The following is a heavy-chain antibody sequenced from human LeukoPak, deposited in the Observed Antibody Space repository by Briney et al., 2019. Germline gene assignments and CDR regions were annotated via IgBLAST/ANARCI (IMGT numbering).Heavy chain of an antibody. CDR3: ARRRRVNSSGWYVSDY. CDR2: INPNSGGT. V-gene: IGHV1-2*06. J-gene: IGHJ4*02. D-gene: IGHD6-19*01. CDR1: GYTFTGYC. Sequence: ASVKVSCKASGYTFTGYCMHWVRQAPGQGLEWMGRINPNSGGTNYAQKFQGRVTMTRDTSISTAYMELSRLRSDDTAVYYCARRRRVNSSGWYVSDYWGQGTLVTVSS.